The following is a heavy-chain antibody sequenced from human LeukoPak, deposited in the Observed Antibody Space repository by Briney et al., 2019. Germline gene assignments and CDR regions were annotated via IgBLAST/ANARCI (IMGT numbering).Heavy chain of an antibody. Sequence: GGSLRLSCAASGFTLSDYFMHWIRQAPGKGLEYVSAISRSGDNTYYANSVKGRFTISRDISKNTLYLQMGSLRAEDMAVYYCARVGDSGAFDIWGQETMVTVSS. CDR2: ISRSGDNT. J-gene: IGHJ3*02. CDR1: GFTLSDYF. V-gene: IGHV3-64*01. CDR3: ARVGDSGAFDI. D-gene: IGHD3-10*01.